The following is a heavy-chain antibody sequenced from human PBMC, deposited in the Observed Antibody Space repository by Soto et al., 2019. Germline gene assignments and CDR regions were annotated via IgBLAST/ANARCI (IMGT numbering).Heavy chain of an antibody. V-gene: IGHV1-69*13. Sequence: SVKVSCKASGGTFSSYAISWVRQAPGQGLEWMGGIIPIFGTANYAQKFQGRVTITADESTSTAYMELSSLRSEDTAVYYCASLYILYSSSWYWFDPWGQGTLVTVSS. J-gene: IGHJ5*02. CDR3: ASLYILYSSSWYWFDP. CDR1: GGTFSSYA. CDR2: IIPIFGTA. D-gene: IGHD6-13*01.